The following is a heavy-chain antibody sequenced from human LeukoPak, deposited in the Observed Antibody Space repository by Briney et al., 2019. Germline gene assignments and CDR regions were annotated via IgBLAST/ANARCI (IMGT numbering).Heavy chain of an antibody. CDR2: ISSSSSYI. CDR1: GFSVVNAW. Sequence: GGSLRLSCAASGFSVVNAWMSWVRQAPGKGLEWVSSISSSSSYIYYADSVKGRFTISRDNAKNSLYLQMNSLRAEDTAVYYCARDYIETASCASGVCYTGGFDPWGQGTLVTVSS. CDR3: ARDYIETASCASGVCYTGGFDP. J-gene: IGHJ5*02. V-gene: IGHV3-21*04. D-gene: IGHD2-8*01.